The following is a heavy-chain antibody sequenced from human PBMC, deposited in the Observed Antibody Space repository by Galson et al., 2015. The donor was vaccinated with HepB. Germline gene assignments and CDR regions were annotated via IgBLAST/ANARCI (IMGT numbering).Heavy chain of an antibody. CDR2: IWYDGSNK. Sequence: SLRLSCAASGFTFSSYGMHWVRQAPGKGLEWVAVIWYDGSNKYYADSVKGRFTISRDNSKNTLYLQMNSLRAEDTAVYYCARDLVVGATTTYYGMDVWGQGTTVTVSS. CDR1: GFTFSSYG. D-gene: IGHD1-26*01. J-gene: IGHJ6*02. CDR3: ARDLVVGATTTYYGMDV. V-gene: IGHV3-33*01.